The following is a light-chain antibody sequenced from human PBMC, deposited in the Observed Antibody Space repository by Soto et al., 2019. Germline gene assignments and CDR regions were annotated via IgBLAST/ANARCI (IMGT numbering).Light chain of an antibody. J-gene: IGLJ2*01. CDR3: GTYTGSSTLL. V-gene: IGLV2-14*01. CDR1: SSDVGAYNY. Sequence: QPVLTQPASVSGSPGQSITISCTGTSSDVGAYNYVSWYQQYPGKAPKLMIYEVSNRPSGVSNRFSGSKSGNTASLTISGLQAEDEAHYYCGTYTGSSTLLFGGGTKLTVL. CDR2: EVS.